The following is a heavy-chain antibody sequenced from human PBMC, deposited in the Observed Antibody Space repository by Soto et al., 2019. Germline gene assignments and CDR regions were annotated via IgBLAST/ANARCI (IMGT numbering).Heavy chain of an antibody. V-gene: IGHV3-30*18. J-gene: IGHJ4*02. Sequence: QVQLVESGGGVVQPGRSLRLSCAASGFTFSSYGMHWVRQAPGKGLEWVAVISYDGSNKYYADSVKGRFTISRDNSKNTLYLQMNSLRSEDTAVYYCAKYRDDYGDYVLDYWGQGTLVNVSS. CDR2: ISYDGSNK. D-gene: IGHD4-17*01. CDR3: AKYRDDYGDYVLDY. CDR1: GFTFSSYG.